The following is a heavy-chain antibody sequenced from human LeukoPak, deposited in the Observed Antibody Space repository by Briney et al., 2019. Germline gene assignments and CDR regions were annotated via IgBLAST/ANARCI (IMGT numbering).Heavy chain of an antibody. J-gene: IGHJ5*02. D-gene: IGHD5-12*01. CDR3: VRSGYDYDWFDP. Sequence: GASVKVSCKAPGGTFSDYSISWVRQAPGQELEWMGRILPLVGRLHYAQKFQGRFTLTADKSTTTVYMELSSLRSEDTAVYYCVRSGYDYDWFDPWGQGTLVTVSS. CDR2: ILPLVGRL. CDR1: GGTFSDYS. V-gene: IGHV1-69*02.